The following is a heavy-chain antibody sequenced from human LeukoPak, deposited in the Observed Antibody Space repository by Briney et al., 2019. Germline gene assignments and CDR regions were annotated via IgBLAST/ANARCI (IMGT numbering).Heavy chain of an antibody. Sequence: SETLSLTCAVYGGSFSGYYWSWIRQPPGKGLEWIGEINHSGSTNYNPSLKSRVTISVDTSKNQFSLKLSSVTAADTAVYYCARGPTDYSPIYYFDYWGQGTLVAVSS. CDR3: ARGPTDYSPIYYFDY. D-gene: IGHD2-15*01. CDR1: GGSFSGYY. V-gene: IGHV4-34*01. J-gene: IGHJ4*02. CDR2: INHSGST.